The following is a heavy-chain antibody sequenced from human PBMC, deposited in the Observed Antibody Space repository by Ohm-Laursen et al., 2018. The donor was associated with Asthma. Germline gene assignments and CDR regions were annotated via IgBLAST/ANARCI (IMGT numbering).Heavy chain of an antibody. CDR1: GFTFSNYG. D-gene: IGHD3-3*01. CDR3: ARDVMEWYLPAFDF. J-gene: IGHJ4*02. Sequence: SLRLSCAASGFTFSNYGMHWVRQAPGKGLEWVAVIWYDGSNKYYADSVKGRFTVSRDDSKNTLYLQMNSLRPDDTAVYYCARDVMEWYLPAFDFWGQGTLVTVSS. V-gene: IGHV3-33*01. CDR2: IWYDGSNK.